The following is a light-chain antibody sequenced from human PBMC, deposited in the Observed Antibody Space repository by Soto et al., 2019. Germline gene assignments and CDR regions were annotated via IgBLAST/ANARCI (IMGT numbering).Light chain of an antibody. CDR3: QQHSKWPIT. Sequence: EIVMTQSPGTLSLSPGETATLSCRASQSVDSNYLALYQQKPGQAPRLLVYGISTRATDIPARFSGSGSGTEFTLPISSLQSEDFGIYYCQQHSKWPITFGQGTRLEIK. V-gene: IGKV3-15*01. CDR1: QSVDSN. CDR2: GIS. J-gene: IGKJ5*01.